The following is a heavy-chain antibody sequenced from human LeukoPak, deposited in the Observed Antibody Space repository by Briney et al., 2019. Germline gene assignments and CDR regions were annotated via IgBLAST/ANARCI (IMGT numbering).Heavy chain of an antibody. V-gene: IGHV4-39*02. CDR2: IYYSGST. Sequence: ASQTLSLTCTVSGGSISSSSYYWGWIRQPPGKGLEWIGSIYYSGSTYYNPSLKSRVTMSVDSSKSHFSLKLSSVTAADTAVYYCAKSYYYASGLDYWGQGTLVTVSS. CDR1: GGSISSSSYY. CDR3: AKSYYYASGLDY. D-gene: IGHD3-10*01. J-gene: IGHJ4*02.